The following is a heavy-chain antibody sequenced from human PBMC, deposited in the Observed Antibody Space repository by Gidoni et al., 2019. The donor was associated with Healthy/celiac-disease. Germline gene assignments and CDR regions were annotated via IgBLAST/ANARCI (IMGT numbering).Heavy chain of an antibody. V-gene: IGHV3-66*01. CDR2: IYSGGST. Sequence: EVQLVESGGGLVQPGGSLRLSCAASGFTVSSNYMSWVRQAPGKGLEWVSVIYSGGSTYYADSVKGRFTISRDNSKNTLYLQMNSLRAEDTAVYYCARGQPSDDYGDYTPPDVWGQGTTVTVSS. CDR3: ARGQPSDDYGDYTPPDV. J-gene: IGHJ6*02. CDR1: GFTVSSNY. D-gene: IGHD4-17*01.